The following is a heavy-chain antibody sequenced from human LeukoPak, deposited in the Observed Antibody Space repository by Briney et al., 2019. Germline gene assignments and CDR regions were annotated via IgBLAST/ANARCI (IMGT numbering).Heavy chain of an antibody. J-gene: IGHJ4*02. D-gene: IGHD3-22*01. CDR1: GFTFSSYW. CDR2: IDNDGSNK. CDR3: ARLALSYYTSSGFAY. V-gene: IGHV3-74*01. Sequence: GGSLRLSCAASGFTFSSYWMHWVRQAPGKGLVWVTHIDNDGSNKNYADSVKGRFTISRDNAKNTLYLQMNSLRAEDTAFYYCARLALSYYTSSGFAYWGPGTLVTVSS.